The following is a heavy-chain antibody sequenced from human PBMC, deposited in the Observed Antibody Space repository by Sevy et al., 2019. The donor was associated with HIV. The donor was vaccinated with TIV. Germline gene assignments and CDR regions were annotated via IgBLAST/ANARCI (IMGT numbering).Heavy chain of an antibody. J-gene: IGHJ6*02. Sequence: ASVKVSCKASGGTFSSYAISWVRQAPGQGLEWMGGIIPIFGTANYAQKFQGRVTITADESTSTAYMELSSLRSEDTAVYYCARELGGYCSSTSCYTDYYYGMDVWGQGTTVTVSS. CDR3: ARELGGYCSSTSCYTDYYYGMDV. CDR1: GGTFSSYA. V-gene: IGHV1-69*13. D-gene: IGHD2-2*02. CDR2: IIPIFGTA.